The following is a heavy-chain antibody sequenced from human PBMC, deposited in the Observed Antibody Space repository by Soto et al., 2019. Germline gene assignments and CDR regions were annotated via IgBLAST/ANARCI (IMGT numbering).Heavy chain of an antibody. V-gene: IGHV4-59*01. CDR1: GGSIRNYY. J-gene: IGHJ4*02. CDR2: IYSSGST. D-gene: IGHD5-18*01. CDR3: ARDHPHSYGVYYFDY. Sequence: TLSLTCTVSGGSIRNYYWNWIRQSPGKGLEWIGYIYSSGSTHYNPSLQNRVTISIDTSKSQVSLKVNSVTAADTAVYYCARDHPHSYGVYYFDYWGQGTPVTVSS.